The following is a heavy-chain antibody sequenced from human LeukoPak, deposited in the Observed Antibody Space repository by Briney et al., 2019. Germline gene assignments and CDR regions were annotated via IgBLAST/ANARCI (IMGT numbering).Heavy chain of an antibody. D-gene: IGHD3-16*02. J-gene: IGHJ5*02. CDR2: INPSGSNT. Sequence: GASVKVSFKASGYSFTSHYMHWVRQAPGQGLEWMGLINPSGSNTLYAQKFQGRVTMTRDMSTTTDYMELSSLRSEDTAVYYCARDNSVGDIAWWFDPWGQGTLVTVSS. V-gene: IGHV1-46*01. CDR1: GYSFTSHY. CDR3: ARDNSVGDIAWWFDP.